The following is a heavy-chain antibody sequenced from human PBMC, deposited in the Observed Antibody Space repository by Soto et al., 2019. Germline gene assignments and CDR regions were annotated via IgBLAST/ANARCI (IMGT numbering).Heavy chain of an antibody. CDR1: GGSISTKSYS. Sequence: QLQLQESGPQLLKPSETLFLICSVSGGSISTKSYSWGWIRQPPGKGLQWMVTFYYNETTHYNSCLKSRVPLSVDTSKSKFSLTLSSVPAAETAVFYGPRLAGYCSGNGCHGDSAIDVWGQGTTVTVSS. V-gene: IGHV4-39*01. J-gene: IGHJ6*02. D-gene: IGHD2-15*01. CDR3: PRLAGYCSGNGCHGDSAIDV. CDR2: FYYNETT.